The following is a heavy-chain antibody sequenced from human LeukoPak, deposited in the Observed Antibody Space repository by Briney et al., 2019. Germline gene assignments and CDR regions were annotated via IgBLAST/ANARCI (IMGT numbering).Heavy chain of an antibody. CDR3: ARRSGPVRGYYGMDV. D-gene: IGHD3-10*01. CDR2: IYYSGST. CDR1: GGSISSNSYY. V-gene: IGHV4-39*07. J-gene: IGHJ6*02. Sequence: SETLSLTCTVSGGSISSNSYYWGWFRQPPGKGLEWIGNIYYSGSTNYNPSLKSRVTISVDTSKNQFSLKLSSVTAADTAVYYCARRSGPVRGYYGMDVWGQGTTVTVSS.